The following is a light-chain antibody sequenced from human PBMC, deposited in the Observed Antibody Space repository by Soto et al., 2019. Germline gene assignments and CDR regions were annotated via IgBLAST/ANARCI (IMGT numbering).Light chain of an antibody. CDR3: QQYGSSLFT. Sequence: IVLTQSPCTLSLSPGERATLSCRASQSVSSNYLAWYQQNPGQAPRVLIYGASSRATGIPDRFSGGGSGTDFTLTISRLEPEDFAVYYCQQYGSSLFTFGPGTKVAIK. CDR1: QSVSSNY. V-gene: IGKV3-20*01. J-gene: IGKJ3*01. CDR2: GAS.